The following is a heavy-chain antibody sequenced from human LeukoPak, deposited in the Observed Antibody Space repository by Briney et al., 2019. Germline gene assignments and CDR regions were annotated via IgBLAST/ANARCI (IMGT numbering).Heavy chain of an antibody. D-gene: IGHD5-18*01. CDR1: GFTFSSYE. CDR3: ASQGYSYGQDAFDI. Sequence: GGSLRLSCAASGFTFSSYEMNWARQAPGKGLEWVSYISSSGSTIYYADSVKGRFTISRDNAKNSLYLQMNSLRAEDTAVYYCASQGYSYGQDAFDIWGQGTMVTVSS. V-gene: IGHV3-48*03. CDR2: ISSSGSTI. J-gene: IGHJ3*02.